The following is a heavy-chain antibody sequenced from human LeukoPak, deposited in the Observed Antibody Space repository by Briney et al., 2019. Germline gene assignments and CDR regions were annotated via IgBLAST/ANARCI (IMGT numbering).Heavy chain of an antibody. V-gene: IGHV4-39*07. D-gene: IGHD4-17*01. J-gene: IGHJ2*01. CDR1: GXSISSTSYY. CDR2: IYYSGST. CDR3: ARDTGHWYFDL. Sequence: SETLSLTCTVSGXSISSTSYYWGWIRQPPGKGLEWIANIYYSGSTYYNPSLKSRVTMSVDTSMNQFSLKLSSVTAADTAVYYCARDTGHWYFDLWGRGTLVTVSS.